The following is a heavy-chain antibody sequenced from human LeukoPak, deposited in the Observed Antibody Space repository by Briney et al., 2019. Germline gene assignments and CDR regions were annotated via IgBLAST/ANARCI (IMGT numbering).Heavy chain of an antibody. CDR3: TTDSLRIADDPRRALPDY. CDR1: GFTFSSYA. CDR2: IKSKTDGGTT. D-gene: IGHD6-13*01. J-gene: IGHJ4*02. V-gene: IGHV3-15*01. Sequence: PGGSLRLSCAASGFTFSSYAMSWVRQAPGKGLEWVGRIKSKTDGGTTDYAAPVKGRFTISRDDSKNTLYLQMNSLKTEDTAVYYCTTDSLRIADDPRRALPDYWGQGTLVTVSS.